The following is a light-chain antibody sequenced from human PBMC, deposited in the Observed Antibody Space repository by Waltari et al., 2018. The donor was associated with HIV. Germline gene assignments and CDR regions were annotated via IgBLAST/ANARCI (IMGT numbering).Light chain of an antibody. J-gene: IGLJ2*01. CDR1: KLGDKY. V-gene: IGLV3-1*01. CDR3: QAWDSSVV. CDR2: QDS. Sequence: SYELTQPPSVSVSPGQTASIPCSGDKLGDKYACWYQQKPGQPPVLVIYQDSKRPSGIPERFSGSNSGNTATMTISGTQAMDEADYYCQAWDSSVVFGGGTKLTVL.